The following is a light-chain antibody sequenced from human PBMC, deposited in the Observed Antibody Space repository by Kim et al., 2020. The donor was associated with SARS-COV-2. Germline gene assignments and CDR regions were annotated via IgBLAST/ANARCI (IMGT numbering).Light chain of an antibody. Sequence: DIQLTQSPSSLSASVGDSVTITCRASQNINNFLNWYQHKPGKAPNLLIYGASTLHSGVPPRFSGSGSGTDFSLTISSLQPEDFATYYCQQSDLTPITFGQGTRLEIK. J-gene: IGKJ5*01. CDR1: QNINNF. V-gene: IGKV1-39*01. CDR3: QQSDLTPIT. CDR2: GAS.